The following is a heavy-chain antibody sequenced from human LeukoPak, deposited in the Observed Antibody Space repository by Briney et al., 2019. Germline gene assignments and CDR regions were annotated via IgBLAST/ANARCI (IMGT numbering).Heavy chain of an antibody. D-gene: IGHD4-11*01. CDR1: GGSISSSSYY. J-gene: IGHJ6*03. Sequence: SETLSLTCTVSGGSISSSSYYWGWIRQPPGKGLEWIGSIYYSGSTYYNPSLKSRVTISVDTSKNQFSLKLNSVTAADTAVYYCARDHGPTVATSPFYSYYMDVWGKGTTVTVSS. V-gene: IGHV4-39*07. CDR3: ARDHGPTVATSPFYSYYMDV. CDR2: IYYSGST.